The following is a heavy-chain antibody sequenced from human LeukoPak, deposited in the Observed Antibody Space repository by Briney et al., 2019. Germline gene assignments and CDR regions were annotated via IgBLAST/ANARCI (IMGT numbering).Heavy chain of an antibody. CDR2: VSGSGAIT. CDR1: GFTFSSYA. D-gene: IGHD1-26*01. Sequence: QPGGSLRLSCAASGFTFSSYAMSWVRQAPGKGLEWVSTVSGSGAITYYADSVKGRFSISSDNSKNTLYLQMNSLRAEDTAVYYCAASGGSTNLDYWGQGTLVTVSS. J-gene: IGHJ4*02. CDR3: AASGGSTNLDY. V-gene: IGHV3-23*01.